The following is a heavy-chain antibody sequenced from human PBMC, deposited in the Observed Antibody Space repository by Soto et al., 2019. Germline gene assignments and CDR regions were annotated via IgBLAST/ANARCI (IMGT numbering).Heavy chain of an antibody. CDR1: GYTFTGYY. J-gene: IGHJ3*02. Sequence: ASVKVSCKASGYTFTGYYMHWVRQAPGQGLEWMGWINPNSVGTNYAQKFQGRVTMTRDTSISTACMELSRLRSDDTAVYYCARQGGRIAVAGDAFDIWGQGTMVTVSS. CDR2: INPNSVGT. D-gene: IGHD6-19*01. CDR3: ARQGGRIAVAGDAFDI. V-gene: IGHV1-2*02.